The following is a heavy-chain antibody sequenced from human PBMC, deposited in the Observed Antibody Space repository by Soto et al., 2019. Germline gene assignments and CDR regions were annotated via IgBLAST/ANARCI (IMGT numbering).Heavy chain of an antibody. V-gene: IGHV3-72*01. CDR2: IRNKANGYTT. CDR1: GFSFSDHY. D-gene: IGHD1-26*01. CDR3: AKEATNDQWELLHFDS. J-gene: IGHJ4*02. Sequence: LRLSCAASGFSFSDHYMDWVRQAPWKGLEWLGRIRNKANGYTTEYAASVRGRISISRDDSKNSLFLQVTNLKIEDTAVYFCAKEATNDQWELLHFDSWGQGNLVTVSS.